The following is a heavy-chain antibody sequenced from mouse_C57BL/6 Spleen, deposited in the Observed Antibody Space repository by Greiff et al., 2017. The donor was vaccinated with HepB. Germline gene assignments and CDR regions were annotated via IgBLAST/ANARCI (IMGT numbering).Heavy chain of an antibody. CDR2: IDPSDSYT. V-gene: IGHV1-69*01. Sequence: QVQLKQPGAELVMPGASVKLSCKASGYTFTSYWMHWVKQRPGQGLEWIGEIDPSDSYTNYNQKFKGKSTLTVDKSSSTAYMQLSSLTSEDSAVYYCALRTAAYWGQGTLVTVSA. CDR1: GYTFTSYW. J-gene: IGHJ3*01. CDR3: ALRTAAY.